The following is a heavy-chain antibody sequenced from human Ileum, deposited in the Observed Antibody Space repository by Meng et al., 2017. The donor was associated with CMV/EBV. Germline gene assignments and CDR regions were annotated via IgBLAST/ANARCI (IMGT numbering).Heavy chain of an antibody. CDR3: AERGGGY. V-gene: IGHV4-59*11. Sequence: QVRLKQAGPGLVKPSETLSLTGRVSGVSIRTHYWSWVRQTPGKGLEWIASIHYTGRADYSPPLKSRLTISVDTSDSQLSLKLSSVTPADTAMYYCAERGGGYWGQGILVTVSS. CDR1: GVSIRTHY. CDR2: IHYTGRA. D-gene: IGHD1-1*01. J-gene: IGHJ4*02.